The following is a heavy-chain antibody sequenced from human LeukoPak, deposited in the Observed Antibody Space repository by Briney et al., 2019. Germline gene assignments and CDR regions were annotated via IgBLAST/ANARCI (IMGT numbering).Heavy chain of an antibody. CDR1: GGTFSSYA. Sequence: GASVKVSCKASGGTFSSYAISWVRQAPGQGLEWMGRIIPILGIANYAQKFQGRVTITADKSTSTAYMELSSLRSEDTAVYYCARDAACGSSVWYFDYWGQGTLVTVSS. J-gene: IGHJ4*02. CDR3: ARDAACGSSVWYFDY. CDR2: IIPILGIA. D-gene: IGHD6-19*01. V-gene: IGHV1-69*04.